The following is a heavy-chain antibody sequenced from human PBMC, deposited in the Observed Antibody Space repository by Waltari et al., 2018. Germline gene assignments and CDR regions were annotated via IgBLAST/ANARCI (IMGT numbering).Heavy chain of an antibody. V-gene: IGHV4-39*01. CDR2: IYYSGST. Sequence: QLQLQESGPGLVKPSETLSLTCTVSGGSISSSSYYWGWIRQPPGKGLEWIGSIYYSGSTYHNPSLKSRVTISVDTSKNQFSLKLSSVTAADTAVYYCARHYLYYDFWSGYYTFDYWGQGTLVTVSS. CDR1: GGSISSSSYY. J-gene: IGHJ4*02. CDR3: ARHYLYYDFWSGYYTFDY. D-gene: IGHD3-3*01.